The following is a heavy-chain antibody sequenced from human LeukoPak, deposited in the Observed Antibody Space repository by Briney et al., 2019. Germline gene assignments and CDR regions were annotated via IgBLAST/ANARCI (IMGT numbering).Heavy chain of an antibody. D-gene: IGHD6-19*01. CDR2: IIPIFGTA. CDR3: ARGKYSSGWTDVGY. CDR1: GGTFSSYA. Sequence: SVKVSCKASGGTFSSYAISWVRQAPGQGLEWMGGIIPIFGTANYAQKFQGRVTITADKSTSTAYMELSSLRSEDTAMYYCARGKYSSGWTDVGYWGQGTLVTVSS. J-gene: IGHJ4*02. V-gene: IGHV1-69*06.